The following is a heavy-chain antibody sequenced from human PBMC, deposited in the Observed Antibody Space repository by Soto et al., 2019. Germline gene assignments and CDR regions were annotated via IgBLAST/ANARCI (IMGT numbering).Heavy chain of an antibody. D-gene: IGHD5-18*01. CDR1: GCNFSRYG. V-gene: IGHV3-33*01. CDR2: IWYDGDNK. J-gene: IGHJ4*02. Sequence: QVHLVESGGAVVQPGGSLRLSCVASGCNFSRYGMHWFRQAPGKGLEWVSVIWYDGDNKFYAESVTGRFIISRDNSKSTMYLQMTSLRVDDTAVYYCARGEQWLQEFSAAYDSWGQGTLVTVSS. CDR3: ARGEQWLQEFSAAYDS.